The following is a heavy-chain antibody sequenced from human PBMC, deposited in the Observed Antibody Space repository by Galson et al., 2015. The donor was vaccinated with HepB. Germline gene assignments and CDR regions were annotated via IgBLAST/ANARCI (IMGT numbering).Heavy chain of an antibody. CDR1: GLTFSSYP. J-gene: IGHJ6*02. CDR2: ISGNAGST. D-gene: IGHD3-10*01. Sequence: SLRLSCAASGLTFSSYPMSWVRQAPGKGLEWVSGISGNAGSTYYADSVKGRFTISRDNSKNTLYLQMNSLRAEDTAVYYCAKDLFGSGGYYIKDNYYGLDVWGQGTTVTVSS. V-gene: IGHV3-23*01. CDR3: AKDLFGSGGYYIKDNYYGLDV.